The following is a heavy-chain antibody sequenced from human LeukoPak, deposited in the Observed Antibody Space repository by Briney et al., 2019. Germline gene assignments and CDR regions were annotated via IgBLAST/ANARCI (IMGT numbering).Heavy chain of an antibody. V-gene: IGHV3-30-3*01. CDR3: ARSGSMIVVDLFDY. D-gene: IGHD3-22*01. CDR2: ISYDGSNK. J-gene: IGHJ4*02. Sequence: GGSLRLSCAASGFTFSSYAMHWVRQAPGKGLEWVAVISYDGSNKIYADSVKGRFTISRDNAKNSLYLQMNSLRAEDTAVYYCARSGSMIVVDLFDYWGQGTLVTVSS. CDR1: GFTFSSYA.